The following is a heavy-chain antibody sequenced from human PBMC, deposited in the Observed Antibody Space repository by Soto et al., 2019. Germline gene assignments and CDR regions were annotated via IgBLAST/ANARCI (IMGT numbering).Heavy chain of an antibody. CDR1: AFTFSSYE. J-gene: IGHJ4*02. CDR2: ISSSGTTI. Sequence: GGSLSLSCVASAFTFSSYEMNWVRPAPGKGLEWVSYISSSGTTIYYTDSVKGRFTISRDNAKKSLYLQMNSLRAEDTAVYYCVRFGGAAAGPGDYWGQGTLVTVSS. V-gene: IGHV3-48*03. CDR3: VRFGGAAAGPGDY. D-gene: IGHD6-13*01.